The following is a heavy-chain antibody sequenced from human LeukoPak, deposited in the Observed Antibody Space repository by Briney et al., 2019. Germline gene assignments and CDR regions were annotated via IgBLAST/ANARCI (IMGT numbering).Heavy chain of an antibody. CDR2: INHSGST. J-gene: IGHJ5*02. Sequence: SETLSLTCAVYGGSFSGYYWSWIRQPPGKGLEGIGEINHSGSTNYNPSLKSRVTISVDTSKNQFSLKLSSVTAADTAVYYCARRSAHGKKFDPWGQGTLVTVSS. V-gene: IGHV4-34*01. CDR3: ARRSAHGKKFDP. CDR1: GGSFSGYY.